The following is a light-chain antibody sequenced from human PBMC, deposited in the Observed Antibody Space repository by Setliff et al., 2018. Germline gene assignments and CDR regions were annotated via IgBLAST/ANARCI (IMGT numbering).Light chain of an antibody. V-gene: IGLV7-46*01. CDR2: DTS. J-gene: IGLJ2*01. CDR1: SGAVTNGHY. CDR3: FLSYYGTVV. Sequence: QAVVTQEPSLTVSPGGTVTLTCGSSSGAVTNGHYPYWFQQRPGQAPTTLIYDTSNKYSRTPARFSGSLLGGKAALTLSGAQPEDEADYFCFLSYYGTVVFGGGTKGTVL.